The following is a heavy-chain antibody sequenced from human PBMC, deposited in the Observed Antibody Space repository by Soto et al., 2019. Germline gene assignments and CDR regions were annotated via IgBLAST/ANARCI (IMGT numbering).Heavy chain of an antibody. CDR1: GGSISSGGYY. V-gene: IGHV4-31*03. J-gene: IGHJ4*02. CDR2: IYYSGST. CDR3: ARGDYYDSTYFDY. Sequence: SETLSLTCTVSGGSISSGGYYWTWIRQHPGKGLEWIGYIYYSGSTYYNPSLKSRVTISVDTSKNQFSLKLSSVTAADTAVYYCARGDYYDSTYFDYWGQGTLVTVSS. D-gene: IGHD3-22*01.